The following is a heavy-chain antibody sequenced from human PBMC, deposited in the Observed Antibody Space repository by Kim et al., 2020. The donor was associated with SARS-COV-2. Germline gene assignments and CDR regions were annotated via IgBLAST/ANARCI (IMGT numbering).Heavy chain of an antibody. D-gene: IGHD6-13*01. CDR2: ISYDGSNK. V-gene: IGHV3-30*18. Sequence: GGSLRLSCAASGFTFSSYGMHWVRQAPGKGLEWVAVISYDGSNKYYADSVKGRFTISRDNSKNTLYLQMNSLRAEDTAVYYCAKDYRWQQRHSYFDYWGQGTLVTVSS. CDR1: GFTFSSYG. J-gene: IGHJ4*02. CDR3: AKDYRWQQRHSYFDY.